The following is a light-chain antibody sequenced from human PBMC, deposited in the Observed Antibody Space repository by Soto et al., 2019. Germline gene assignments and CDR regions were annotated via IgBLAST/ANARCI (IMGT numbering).Light chain of an antibody. CDR1: RSVRSY. CDR3: QQRYAWPPIT. J-gene: IGKJ5*01. Sequence: EIVLTQSPATLSLSPGERATLSCRASRSVRSYLAWYQQKPGQAPRLLIYDASNRAAGIPARFSGSGSETDFTLTISNLEPEDFAVYYCQQRYAWPPITFGPGTRLESK. V-gene: IGKV3-11*01. CDR2: DAS.